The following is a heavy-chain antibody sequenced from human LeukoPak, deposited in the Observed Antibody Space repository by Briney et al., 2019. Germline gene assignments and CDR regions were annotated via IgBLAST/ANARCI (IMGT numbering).Heavy chain of an antibody. Sequence: PGGSLRLSCAASGFTFNTNWMHWVRQAPGKGLVWVSCINGDGSTTTYADSVKGRFTISRDSAENSLYLQMNDLRAEDTAVYYCARDLYFYGSVNFVPVLPDYWGQGTLVTVSS. J-gene: IGHJ4*02. D-gene: IGHD3-10*01. V-gene: IGHV3-74*01. CDR2: INGDGSTT. CDR3: ARDLYFYGSVNFVPVLPDY. CDR1: GFTFNTNW.